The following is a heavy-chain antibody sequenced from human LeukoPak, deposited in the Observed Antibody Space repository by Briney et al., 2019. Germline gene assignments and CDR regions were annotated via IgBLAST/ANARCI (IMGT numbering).Heavy chain of an antibody. CDR2: ISSSSSYI. D-gene: IGHD2-15*01. CDR3: AGVTLGGTRVNWFDP. J-gene: IGHJ5*02. Sequence: GGSLRLSCAASGFTLSSYSMNWVRQAPGKGLEWGSSISSSSSYIYYADSVKGRFTISRDNAKNSLYLQMNSLRAEDTAVYYCAGVTLGGTRVNWFDPWGQGTLVTVSS. V-gene: IGHV3-21*01. CDR1: GFTLSSYS.